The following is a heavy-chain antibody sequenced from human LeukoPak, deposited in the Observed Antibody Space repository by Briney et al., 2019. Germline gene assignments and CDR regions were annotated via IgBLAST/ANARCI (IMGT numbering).Heavy chain of an antibody. V-gene: IGHV3-30*18. D-gene: IGHD1-14*01. CDR1: GFSISRYG. CDR2: ISYDGNIK. Sequence: PGRSLRLSCAASGFSISRYGMHWVRQAPGKGLEWVAVISYDGNIKRYADSVKGRFTISRDNSKNTLYLQMNSLRAEDTAVYHCAKDRSTTWACDYWGQGTLVTVSS. CDR3: AKDRSTTWACDY. J-gene: IGHJ4*02.